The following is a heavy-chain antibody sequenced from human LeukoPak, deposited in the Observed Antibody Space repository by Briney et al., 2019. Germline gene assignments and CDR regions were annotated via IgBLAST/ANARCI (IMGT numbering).Heavy chain of an antibody. D-gene: IGHD1-7*01. V-gene: IGHV3-7*01. CDR3: ARDVDWNYDL. Sequence: PGGSLRLSCVGSGFTFSNYWMNWVRQASGKGLEWVANIKGSDKGHVDSVKGRFSVSRDDARNSLYLQMDSLRAEDTAVYYCARDVDWNYDLWGQGTVVRVSS. CDR2: IKGSDK. J-gene: IGHJ4*02. CDR1: GFTFSNYW.